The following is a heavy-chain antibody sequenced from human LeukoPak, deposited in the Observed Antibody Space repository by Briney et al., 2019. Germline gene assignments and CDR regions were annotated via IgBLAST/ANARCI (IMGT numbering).Heavy chain of an antibody. D-gene: IGHD2-2*01. Sequence: SETLSLTCTVSGVSVSSGSYYWSWIRQPPGKGLEWIGYIYYSGSTSYNPSLKSRVTISLDTSKNQFSPKLSSVTAADTAVYYCAREEGYCISTSCYYRYFEYWGQGTLVTVSS. J-gene: IGHJ4*02. CDR2: IYYSGST. V-gene: IGHV4-61*01. CDR3: AREEGYCISTSCYYRYFEY. CDR1: GVSVSSGSYY.